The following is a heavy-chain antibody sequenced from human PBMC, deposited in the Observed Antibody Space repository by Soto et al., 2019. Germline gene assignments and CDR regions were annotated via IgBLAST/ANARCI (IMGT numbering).Heavy chain of an antibody. J-gene: IGHJ4*02. CDR3: ARFVDTAMVEDY. Sequence: QVTLKESGPVLVKPTETLTLTCTVSGFSLSNARMGVSWIRQPPGKALEWLAHIFSNDEKSYSTSLKIRLTISKDTSKSQVVLTMTNMDPVDTATYYCARFVDTAMVEDYWGQGTLVTVSS. V-gene: IGHV2-26*01. CDR1: GFSLSNARMG. CDR2: IFSNDEK. D-gene: IGHD5-18*01.